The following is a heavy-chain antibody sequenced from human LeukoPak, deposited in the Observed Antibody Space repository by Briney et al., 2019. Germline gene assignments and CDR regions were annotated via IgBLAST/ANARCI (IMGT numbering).Heavy chain of an antibody. V-gene: IGHV3-21*01. D-gene: IGHD3-3*01. CDR1: GFTFSSYS. CDR3: ASGNFDFWSGPNDY. J-gene: IGHJ4*02. CDR2: ISSSSSYI. Sequence: PGGSLRLSCAASGFTFSSYSMNWVRQAPGKGLKWVSSISSSSSYIYYADSVKGRFTISRDNAKNSLYLQVNSLRAEDTAVYYCASGNFDFWSGPNDYWGQGTLVTVSS.